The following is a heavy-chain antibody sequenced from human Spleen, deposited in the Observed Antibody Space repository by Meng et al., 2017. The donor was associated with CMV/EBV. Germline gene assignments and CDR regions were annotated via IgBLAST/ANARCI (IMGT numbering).Heavy chain of an antibody. Sequence: GESLKISCAASGFIFSSYGMHWVRQAPGKGLEWVAVIWYDGSNKYYADSVKGRFTISRDNSKNTLYLQMNSLRAEDTAVYYCAREELRFLEYYYYGMDVWGQGTTVTVSS. CDR3: AREELRFLEYYYYGMDV. V-gene: IGHV3-30*19. CDR2: IWYDGSNK. CDR1: GFIFSSYG. J-gene: IGHJ6*02. D-gene: IGHD3-3*01.